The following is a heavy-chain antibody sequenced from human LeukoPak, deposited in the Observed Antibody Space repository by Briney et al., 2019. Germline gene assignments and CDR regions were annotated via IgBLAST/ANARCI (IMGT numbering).Heavy chain of an antibody. D-gene: IGHD6-13*01. CDR2: ISPSGST. CDR1: GGSISSSY. Sequence: SETLSLTCTVSGGSISSSYWNWIRQPAGKGLEWIGRISPSGSTYYKPSLMSRVTISVDTFKTQFSLKLSSVTAADTAVYYCARHSSSWSLSPDYWGQGTLVTVSS. CDR3: ARHSSSWSLSPDY. J-gene: IGHJ4*02. V-gene: IGHV4-4*07.